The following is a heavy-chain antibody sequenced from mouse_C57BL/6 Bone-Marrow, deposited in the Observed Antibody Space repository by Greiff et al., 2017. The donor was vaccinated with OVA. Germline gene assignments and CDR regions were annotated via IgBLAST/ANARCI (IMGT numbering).Heavy chain of an antibody. CDR2: FHPYNDDT. J-gene: IGHJ3*01. CDR3: AKPGDYDGDWFAY. CDR1: GYTFTTYP. Sequence: QVQLQQSGAELVKPGASVKMSCKASGYTFTTYPIEWMKQNHGKSLEWIGNFHPYNDDTKYNEQFKGKATLTVETSSSTVYLELSRLTSDDSAVYYGAKPGDYDGDWFAYWGQGTLVTVSA. D-gene: IGHD2-4*01. V-gene: IGHV1-47*01.